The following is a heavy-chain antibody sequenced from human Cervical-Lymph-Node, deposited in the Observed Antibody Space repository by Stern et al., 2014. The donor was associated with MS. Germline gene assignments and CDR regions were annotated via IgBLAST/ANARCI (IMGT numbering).Heavy chain of an antibody. CDR3: ARDSSGYYLILDY. Sequence: QVQLQESGPGLVKPSQTLSLTCTVSGGCISSGDYYWSWLRQPQGKGLEWIGYIYYSGSTYYNPSLKSRVTISVDTSKNQFSLKLSSVTAADTAVYYCARDSSGYYLILDYWGQGTLVTVSS. J-gene: IGHJ4*02. CDR1: GGCISSGDYY. CDR2: IYYSGST. D-gene: IGHD3-22*01. V-gene: IGHV4-30-4*01.